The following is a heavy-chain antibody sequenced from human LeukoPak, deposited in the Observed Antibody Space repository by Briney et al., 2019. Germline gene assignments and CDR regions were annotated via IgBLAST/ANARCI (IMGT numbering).Heavy chain of an antibody. D-gene: IGHD3-10*01. V-gene: IGHV3-53*01. J-gene: IGHJ4*02. CDR2: IYSGGTT. Sequence: GGSLRLSCAASGFTVSDNYMSWVRQAPGKGLEWVSIIYSGGTTYYADSVKGRFTISRDNSKNTVYLQMNSLRAEDTAVYYCARVSTMVPKLVEPRGYFDYWGQGTLVTASS. CDR3: ARVSTMVPKLVEPRGYFDY. CDR1: GFTVSDNY.